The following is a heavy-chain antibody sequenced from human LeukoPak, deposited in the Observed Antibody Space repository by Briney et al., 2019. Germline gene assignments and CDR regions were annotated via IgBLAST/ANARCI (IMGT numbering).Heavy chain of an antibody. CDR3: ASLTEDAFDI. V-gene: IGHV3-33*08. CDR1: GFTFSSYG. J-gene: IGHJ3*02. CDR2: IWYDGSNK. D-gene: IGHD1-14*01. Sequence: GGSLRLSCAASGFTFSSYGMHWVRQAPGKGLEWVAVIWYDGSNKYYADSVKGRFTISRDNSKITLYLQLNSRRAEDTAVYYCASLTEDAFDIWGQGTMVTVSS.